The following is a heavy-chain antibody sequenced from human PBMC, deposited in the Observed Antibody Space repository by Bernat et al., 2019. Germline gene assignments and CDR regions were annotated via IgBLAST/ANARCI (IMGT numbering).Heavy chain of an antibody. V-gene: IGHV3-15*01. CDR1: GFTFSNVW. CDR3: TKGGGTIWSKGDH. D-gene: IGHD1-7*01. J-gene: IGHJ5*02. CDR2: IKNNAEGGTT. Sequence: EVQLVESVGGLVKPGGSLRLSCSASGFTFSNVWMTWVRQAPGKGLQWVGRIKNNAEGGTTDYAAPVKGRFSISRDDSKNTLYLQMNSLKSEDTALYYCTKGGGTIWSKGDHWGQGTLVTVSS.